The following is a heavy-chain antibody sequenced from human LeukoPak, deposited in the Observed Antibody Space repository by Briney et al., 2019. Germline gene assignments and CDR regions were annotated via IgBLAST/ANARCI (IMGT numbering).Heavy chain of an antibody. CDR2: MNPGTGTT. CDR3: ARDGSGLSPYWCFDL. D-gene: IGHD3-3*01. J-gene: IGHJ2*01. CDR1: GFVFTGYY. V-gene: IGHV1-2*02. Sequence: ASVKVSCKASGFVFTGYYMHWVRQAPGQGLEWMGWMNPGTGTTKYSQKFQGRVTMTRDMSSTTAYMELNSLTSDDTAVYYCARDGSGLSPYWCFDLWGRGTLVTVSS.